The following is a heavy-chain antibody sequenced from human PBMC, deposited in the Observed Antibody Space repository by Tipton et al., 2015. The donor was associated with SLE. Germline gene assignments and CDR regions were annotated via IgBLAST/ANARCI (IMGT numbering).Heavy chain of an antibody. CDR3: AKDSLVCTCGSCYPHNWLDH. CDR2: IRYDGGNE. V-gene: IGHV3-30*02. Sequence: SGFSFSDYGMHWVRQAPGKGLEWVAFIRYDGGNEYYGDSVQGRFTISRDNSKNTVYLLMNSLRAEDTAVYYCAKDSLVCTCGSCYPHNWLDHWGQGTLVSVSS. D-gene: IGHD2-15*01. CDR1: GFSFSDYG. J-gene: IGHJ5*02.